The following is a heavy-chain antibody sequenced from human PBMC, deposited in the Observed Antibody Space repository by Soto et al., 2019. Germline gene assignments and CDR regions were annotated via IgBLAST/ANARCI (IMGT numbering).Heavy chain of an antibody. CDR3: ARDLPGSDILTGPGREDY. Sequence: GGSLRLSCAASGFTFSSYSMNWVRQAPGKGLEWVSYISSSSSTIYYADSVKGRFTISRDNAKNSLYLQMNSLRAEDTAVYYCARDLPGSDILTGPGREDYWGQGTLVTVSS. V-gene: IGHV3-48*01. D-gene: IGHD3-9*01. CDR1: GFTFSSYS. J-gene: IGHJ4*02. CDR2: ISSSSSTI.